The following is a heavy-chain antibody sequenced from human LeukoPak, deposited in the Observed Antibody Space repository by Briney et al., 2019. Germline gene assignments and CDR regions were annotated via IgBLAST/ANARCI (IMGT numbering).Heavy chain of an antibody. D-gene: IGHD3-22*01. V-gene: IGHV4-34*01. J-gene: IGHJ4*02. Sequence: SETLSLTCAVYGGSFSGYYWSWIRQPPGKGLEWIGEINHSGGTNYNPSLKSRVTISVDMSKNQFSLKLSSVTAADTAVYYCASLHDSSGSNDYWGQGTLVTVSS. CDR2: INHSGGT. CDR1: GGSFSGYY. CDR3: ASLHDSSGSNDY.